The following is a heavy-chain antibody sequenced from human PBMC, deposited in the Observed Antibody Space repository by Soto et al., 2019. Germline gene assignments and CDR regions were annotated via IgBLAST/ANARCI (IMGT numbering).Heavy chain of an antibody. J-gene: IGHJ3*02. V-gene: IGHV1-18*04. D-gene: IGHD3-22*01. CDR3: ARDAPYYYDSSAPAGAFDI. CDR1: GYTFTSYG. Sequence: ASVKVSCKASGYTFTSYGISWVRQAPGQGLEWMGWISAYNGNTNYAQKLQGRATMTTDTSTSTAYMELRSLRSDDTAVYYCARDAPYYYDSSAPAGAFDIWGQGTMVTVSS. CDR2: ISAYNGNT.